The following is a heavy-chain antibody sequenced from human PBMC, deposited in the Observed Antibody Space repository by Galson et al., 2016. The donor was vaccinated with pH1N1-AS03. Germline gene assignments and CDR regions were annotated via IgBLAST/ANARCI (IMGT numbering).Heavy chain of an antibody. D-gene: IGHD6-25*01. J-gene: IGHJ6*02. CDR3: ARDAAYYYGMDV. CDR1: GYTFTNYG. V-gene: IGHV1-18*01. CDR2: ISSFYGYT. Sequence: SVKVSCKASGYTFTNYGVSWVRQAPGQGLEWMGGISSFYGYTTYAQKLQDRVTMTRDTSTSTAYMELRSLRSDDTAVYFCARDAAYYYGMDVWGQGTTVIVS.